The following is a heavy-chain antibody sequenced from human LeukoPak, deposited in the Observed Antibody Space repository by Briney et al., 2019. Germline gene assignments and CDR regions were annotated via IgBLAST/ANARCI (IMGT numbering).Heavy chain of an antibody. CDR1: GFSFSSYN. CDR3: AREIQAPGKTLDY. V-gene: IGHV3-21*01. CDR2: IGTSTSYI. Sequence: GGSLRLSCAASGFSFSSYNMNWVRQAPGKGLEWVSFIGTSTSYIYYADSVKGRFTISRDNAKNSLYLQMNSLRAEDTAVYYCAREIQAPGKTLDYWGQGALVTVSS. J-gene: IGHJ4*02.